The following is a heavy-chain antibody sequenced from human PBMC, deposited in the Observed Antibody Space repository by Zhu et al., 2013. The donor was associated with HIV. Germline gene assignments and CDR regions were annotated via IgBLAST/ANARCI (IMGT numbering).Heavy chain of an antibody. Sequence: QVQLVQSGTQVKKPGASVNVSCKASRYTFTAYFIHWVRQAPGHGQGLEWMGWLDPRSGDTMYAQKFQGRVTMTRDTTIDTAYMEVSSLRSEDTAVYFCTREDRRLMTTLDYWGQGTLVTVSX. D-gene: IGHD4-4*01. CDR1: RYTFTAYF. CDR2: LDPRSGDT. J-gene: IGHJ4*02. CDR3: TREDRRLMTTLDY. V-gene: IGHV1-2*02.